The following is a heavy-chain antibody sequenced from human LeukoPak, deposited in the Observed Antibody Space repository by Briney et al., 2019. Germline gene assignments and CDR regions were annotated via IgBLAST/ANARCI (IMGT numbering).Heavy chain of an antibody. CDR1: GGSFSGYY. V-gene: IGHV4-34*01. CDR3: ARGRRRLRYFDWSTPKGLFDP. J-gene: IGHJ5*02. D-gene: IGHD3-9*01. Sequence: SETLSLTCAVYGGSFSGYYWSWIRQPPGKGLEWIGGINHSGSTNYNPSLKSRVTISVDTSKNQFSLKLSSVTAADTAVYYCARGRRRLRYFDWSTPKGLFDPWGQGTLVTVSS. CDR2: INHSGST.